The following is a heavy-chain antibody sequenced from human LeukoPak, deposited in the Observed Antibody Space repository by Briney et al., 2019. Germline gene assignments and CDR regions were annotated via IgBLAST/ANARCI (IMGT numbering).Heavy chain of an antibody. Sequence: PGGSLRLSCAASGFTFSSYAMSWVRQAPGKGLGWVSAISGSGGSTYYADSVKGRFTISRDNSKNTLYLQMNSLRAEDTAVYYCAKRPTARQYSSGWYQYWGQGTLVTVSS. CDR1: GFTFSSYA. J-gene: IGHJ4*02. CDR3: AKRPTARQYSSGWYQY. V-gene: IGHV3-23*01. D-gene: IGHD6-19*01. CDR2: ISGSGGST.